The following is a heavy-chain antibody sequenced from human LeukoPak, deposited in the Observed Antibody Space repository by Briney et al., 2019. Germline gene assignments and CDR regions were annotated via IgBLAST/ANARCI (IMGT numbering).Heavy chain of an antibody. CDR3: ARDRRYYDSSGGGYYFDY. D-gene: IGHD3-22*01. Sequence: GGSLRLSCAASGFTFSSYGMHWVRQAPGKGLEWVAFIRYDGSNKYYADSVKGRFTISRDNSKNTLYLQMNSLRAEDTAVYYCARDRRYYDSSGGGYYFDYWGQGTLVTVSS. CDR1: GFTFSSYG. V-gene: IGHV3-30*02. CDR2: IRYDGSNK. J-gene: IGHJ4*02.